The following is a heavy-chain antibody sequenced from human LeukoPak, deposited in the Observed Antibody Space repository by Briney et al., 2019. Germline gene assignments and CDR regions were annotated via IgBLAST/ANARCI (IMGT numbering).Heavy chain of an antibody. J-gene: IGHJ4*02. D-gene: IGHD3-22*01. Sequence: SVTVSFKASGGTSNSHAISWVRQAPGQGLEWMGRIIPNIGTTNRAQNFQDRVTLTADKSTNTAYMELTSLTSDDTAVYYCATTNDGGGYQWGDFFDFWGQGTLVTVSS. CDR1: GGTSNSHA. CDR3: ATTNDGGGYQWGDFFDF. CDR2: IIPNIGTT. V-gene: IGHV1-69*04.